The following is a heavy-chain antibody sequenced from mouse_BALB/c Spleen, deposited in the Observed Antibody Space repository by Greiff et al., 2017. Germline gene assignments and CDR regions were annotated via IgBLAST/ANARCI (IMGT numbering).Heavy chain of an antibody. V-gene: IGHV3-6*02. CDR1: GYSITSGYY. Sequence: VQLQQSGPGLVKPSQSLSLTCSVTGYSITSGYYWNWIRQFPGNKLEWMGYISYDGSNNYNPSLKNRISITRDTSKNQFFLKLNSVTTEDTATYYCARGSFLINWGEGTTLTVSS. D-gene: IGHD2-4*01. J-gene: IGHJ2*01. CDR2: ISYDGSN. CDR3: ARGSFLIN.